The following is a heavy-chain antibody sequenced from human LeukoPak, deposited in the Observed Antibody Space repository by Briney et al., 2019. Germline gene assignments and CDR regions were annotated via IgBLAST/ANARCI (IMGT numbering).Heavy chain of an antibody. CDR3: ARWGIAFWGSYRHNWFDP. CDR2: IIPIFGTA. Sequence: GASVKVSCKASGGTFSSYAISWVRRAPGQGLEWMGGIIPIFGTANYAQKFQGRVTITADESTSTAYMELSSLRSEDTAVYYCARWGIAFWGSYRHNWFDPWGQGTLVTVSS. D-gene: IGHD3-16*02. CDR1: GGTFSSYA. J-gene: IGHJ5*02. V-gene: IGHV1-69*13.